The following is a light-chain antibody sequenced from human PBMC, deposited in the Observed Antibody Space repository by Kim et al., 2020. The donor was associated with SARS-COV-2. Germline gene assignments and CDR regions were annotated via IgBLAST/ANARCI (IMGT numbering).Light chain of an antibody. V-gene: IGLV3-19*01. CDR1: SLRSFY. Sequence: ALGQTVRITCQGDSLRSFYASWYQQKPGQAPVLVIYAKNNRPSGIPDRFSGSSSGNTASLTITGAQAEDEADYYCDSRDSSGNHVVFGGGTQLTVL. J-gene: IGLJ2*01. CDR2: AKN. CDR3: DSRDSSGNHVV.